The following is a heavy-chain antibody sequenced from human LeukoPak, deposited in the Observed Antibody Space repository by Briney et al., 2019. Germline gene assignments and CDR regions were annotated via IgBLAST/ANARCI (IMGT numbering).Heavy chain of an antibody. J-gene: IGHJ6*03. CDR3: AKAGGLIAAATGRVYYYYYMDV. CDR1: RSTFNSYW. D-gene: IGHD6-13*01. CDR2: INSDGRST. Sequence: GGSLRLSCAASRSTFNSYWMQWLRHAPGKGRVWVSHINSDGRSTRHADSEKGRFTISRDNSKNTMYLQMNSLRAEDTAVYYCAKAGGLIAAATGRVYYYYYMDVWGKGTTVTVSS. V-gene: IGHV3-74*01.